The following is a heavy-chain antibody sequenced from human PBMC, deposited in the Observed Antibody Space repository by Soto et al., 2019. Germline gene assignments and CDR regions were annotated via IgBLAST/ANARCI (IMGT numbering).Heavy chain of an antibody. CDR3: AKSGGNGWFADAFDV. CDR2: IYSGGST. Sequence: GGSLRLSCAGSGFIVSSYYMSWVRQAPGKGLEWISVIYSGGSTYYADSVKGRFTISRDNSENTLYLQLNSLRAEDTAVYYCAKSGGNGWFADAFDVWGQGTMVTVS. D-gene: IGHD6-19*01. J-gene: IGHJ3*01. CDR1: GFIVSSYY. V-gene: IGHV3-53*01.